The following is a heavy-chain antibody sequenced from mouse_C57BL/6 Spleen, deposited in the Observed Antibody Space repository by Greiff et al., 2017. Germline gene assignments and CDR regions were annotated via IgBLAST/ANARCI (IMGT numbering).Heavy chain of an antibody. J-gene: IGHJ4*01. V-gene: IGHV5-9-1*02. Sequence: EVKLMESGEGLVKPGGSLKLSCAASGFTFSSYAMSWVRQTPEKRLEWVAYISSGGDYIYYADTVKGRFTISRDNAGNTLYLQMSSLKSEDTAMYYCTRELNAMDYWGQGTSVTVSS. CDR3: TRELNAMDY. CDR2: ISSGGDYI. CDR1: GFTFSSYA.